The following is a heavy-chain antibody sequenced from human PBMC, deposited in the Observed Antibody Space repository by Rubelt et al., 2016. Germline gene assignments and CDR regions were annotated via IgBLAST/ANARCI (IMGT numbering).Heavy chain of an antibody. J-gene: IGHJ5*02. V-gene: IGHV1-18*01. CDR3: ARDPTTRFTSTGWFDP. D-gene: IGHD5-12*01. CDR1: GYTFTSYG. Sequence: QVQLVQSGAEVKKPGASVKVSCKASGYTFTSYGISWVRQAPGQGLEWMGWISAYNGNTNYAQTLQGRVTMTTDTSTSTAYMELRSLGSDDTAVYYCARDPTTRFTSTGWFDPWGQGTLVTVSS. CDR2: ISAYNGNT.